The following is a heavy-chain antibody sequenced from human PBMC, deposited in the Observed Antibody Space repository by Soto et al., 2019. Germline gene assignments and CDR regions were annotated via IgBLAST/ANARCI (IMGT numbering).Heavy chain of an antibody. Sequence: TGGSLRLSCAASGFTFSSYAMSWVRQAPGKGLEWVSAISGSGGSTYYADSVKGRFTISRDNSKNTLYLQMNSLRAEDTAVYYCAPTGRRIISQSDYWGQGTLVTVSS. CDR1: GFTFSSYA. CDR3: APTGRRIISQSDY. CDR2: ISGSGGST. J-gene: IGHJ4*02. D-gene: IGHD2-15*01. V-gene: IGHV3-23*01.